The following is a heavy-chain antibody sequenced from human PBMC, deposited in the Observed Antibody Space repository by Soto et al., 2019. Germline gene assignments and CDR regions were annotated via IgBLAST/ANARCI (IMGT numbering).Heavy chain of an antibody. CDR1: GYTFTSYG. Sequence: QVQLVQSGAEVKKPGASVKVSCKASGYTFTSYGISWVRQAPGQGLEWMGWISAYNGNTNYAQKLQGRVTMTTDTPTSTDYMELRSVRSDDTAVYYCAGADSSGWYLAPLDYWGQGTLVTVSS. CDR2: ISAYNGNT. D-gene: IGHD6-19*01. J-gene: IGHJ4*02. V-gene: IGHV1-18*01. CDR3: AGADSSGWYLAPLDY.